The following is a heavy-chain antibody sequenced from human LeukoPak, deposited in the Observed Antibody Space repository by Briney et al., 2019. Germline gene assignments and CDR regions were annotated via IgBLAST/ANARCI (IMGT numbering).Heavy chain of an antibody. CDR1: GFTFSSYS. V-gene: IGHV3-48*04. CDR2: ISSSSSTI. CDR3: AREIRGYYDSSGYQLRARGPEYFQH. J-gene: IGHJ1*01. D-gene: IGHD3-22*01. Sequence: GGSLRLSCAASGFTFSSYSMNWVRQAPGKGLEWVSCISSSSSTIYYADSVKGRFTISRDNAKNSLYLQMNSLRAEDTAVYHCAREIRGYYDSSGYQLRARGPEYFQHWGQGTLVTVSS.